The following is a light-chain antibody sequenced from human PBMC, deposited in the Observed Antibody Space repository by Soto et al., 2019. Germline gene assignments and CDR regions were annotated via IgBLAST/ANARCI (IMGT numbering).Light chain of an antibody. V-gene: IGLV4-69*01. CDR1: SGHSSYA. Sequence: QSVLTQSPSASASLGASVKLTCTLSSGHSSYAIAWHQQQPEKGPRYLMKLNSDGSHSKGDGIPDRFSGSTSGAARYLTISGLQSEDEADYYGQTWASGTVVFGGGTQLTV. J-gene: IGLJ2*01. CDR3: QTWASGTVV. CDR2: LNSDGSH.